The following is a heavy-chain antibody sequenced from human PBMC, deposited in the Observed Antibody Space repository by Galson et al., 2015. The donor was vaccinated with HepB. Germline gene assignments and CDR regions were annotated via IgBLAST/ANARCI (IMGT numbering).Heavy chain of an antibody. CDR1: GFTFSSYA. CDR2: ISSNGGST. CDR3: ARGVMLVPDHSAFDI. V-gene: IGHV3-64*01. D-gene: IGHD2-2*01. J-gene: IGHJ3*02. Sequence: SLRLSCAASGFTFSSYAMHWVRQAPGKGLEYVSAISSNGGSTYYANSVKGRFTISRDNSKNTLYLQMGSLRAEDMAVYYCARGVMLVPDHSAFDIWGQGTMVTVSS.